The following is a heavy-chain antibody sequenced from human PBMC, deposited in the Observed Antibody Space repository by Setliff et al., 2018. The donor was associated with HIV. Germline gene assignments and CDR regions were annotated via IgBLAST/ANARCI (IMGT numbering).Heavy chain of an antibody. CDR3: AKARTTVTSALDS. D-gene: IGHD4-17*01. V-gene: IGHV3-11*01. J-gene: IGHJ4*02. CDR2: ISSSGGVT. Sequence: GGSLRLSCAASGFTFSDYYMSWIRQAPGKGLEWVSYISSSGGVTYYADSVRGRFTVSRDNSGRTLYLQINSLRAEETAIYYCAKARTTVTSALDSWGQGTLVTVSS. CDR1: GFTFSDYY.